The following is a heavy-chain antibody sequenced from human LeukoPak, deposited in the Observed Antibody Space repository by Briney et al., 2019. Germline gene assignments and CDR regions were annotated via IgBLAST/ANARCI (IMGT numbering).Heavy chain of an antibody. CDR2: ILPIFGTA. D-gene: IGHD1-20*01. J-gene: IGHJ6*03. CDR3: ARDYLLANNWNDVHYYYYMDV. CDR1: GGTFSSYA. Sequence: SVKVSCKASGGTFSSYAISWVRQAPGQGLEWMGGILPIFGTANYAQKFQGRVTITTDESTSTAYMELSSLRSEDTAVYYCARDYLLANNWNDVHYYYYMDVWGKGTTVTVSS. V-gene: IGHV1-69*05.